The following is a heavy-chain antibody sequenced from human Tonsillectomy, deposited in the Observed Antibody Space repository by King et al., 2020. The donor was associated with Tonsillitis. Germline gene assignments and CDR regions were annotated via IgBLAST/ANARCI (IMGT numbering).Heavy chain of an antibody. D-gene: IGHD2/OR15-2a*01. CDR3: ARSDLLHPIDY. Sequence: VQLQESGPGLVKPSQTLSLTCTVSGGSISSGDYYWNWIRQPPGKGLEWIGYIYYSWSTYCNPSLRSRVTISVDTSKNQFSLKLSSVTAADTAVYYCARSDLLHPIDYWGQGTLVTVSS. CDR1: GGSISSGDYY. CDR2: IYYSWST. V-gene: IGHV4-30-4*01. J-gene: IGHJ4*02.